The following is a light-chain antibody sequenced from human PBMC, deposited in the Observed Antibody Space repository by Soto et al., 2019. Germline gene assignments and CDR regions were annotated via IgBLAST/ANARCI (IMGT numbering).Light chain of an antibody. Sequence: EIVLTQSPGNLSLSPGERATLSCRASHSVSSSYLAWYQQQPGQAPSLLIYGASSRATGIPARFSGSGSGSDFTLTISRLESEDASENYCQQYGRSWFTVGLVTKLDVK. J-gene: IGKJ4*01. CDR1: HSVSSSY. CDR2: GAS. V-gene: IGKV3-20*01. CDR3: QQYGRSWFT.